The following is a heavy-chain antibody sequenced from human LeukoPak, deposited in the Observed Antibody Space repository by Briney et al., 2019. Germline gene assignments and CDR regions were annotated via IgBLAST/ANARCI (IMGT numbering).Heavy chain of an antibody. V-gene: IGHV3-30-3*01. J-gene: IGHJ4*02. CDR2: ISYDGSNA. CDR1: GFTFSSYA. Sequence: GGSLRLSCTASGFTFSSYAMHWVRQAPGKGLEWVAVISYDGSNALYADSVKGRFTISRDNSKNTLYLQMNSLRAEDTAVYHCATPIMGARVDYWGQGTLVTVSS. CDR3: ATPIMGARVDY. D-gene: IGHD1-26*01.